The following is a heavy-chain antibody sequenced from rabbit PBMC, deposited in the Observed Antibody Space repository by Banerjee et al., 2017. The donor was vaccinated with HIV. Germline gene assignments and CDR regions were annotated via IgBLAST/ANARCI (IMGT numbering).Heavy chain of an antibody. J-gene: IGHJ6*01. V-gene: IGHV1S45*01. CDR2: IYTGSGTT. Sequence: QEQLVEYGGDLVQPEGSLTLTCKASGLDFSTYYWICWVRQAPGKGLEWIGCIYTGSGTTHYASWAKGRFTISKTSSTTVTLQMTSLTVADTATYFCARYAMGGVGYDLWGPGTLVTVS. D-gene: IGHD3-1*01. CDR1: GLDFSTYYW. CDR3: ARYAMGGVGYDL.